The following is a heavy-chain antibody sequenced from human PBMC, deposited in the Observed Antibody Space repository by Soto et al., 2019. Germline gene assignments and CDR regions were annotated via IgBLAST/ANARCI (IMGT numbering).Heavy chain of an antibody. CDR2: ISYDGSNK. J-gene: IGHJ4*02. D-gene: IGHD3-22*01. V-gene: IGHV3-30-3*01. CDR1: GFTFSSYA. CDR3: ARDQDYHSSGYVLDY. Sequence: QVQLVESGGGVVQPGRSLRLSCAASGFTFSSYAIHWVRQAPGKGLDWVAIISYDGSNKYYADSVKGRFTISRDNSKNTLYLQMNSLRAEDTAVYYCARDQDYHSSGYVLDYWGQGTRVTVSS.